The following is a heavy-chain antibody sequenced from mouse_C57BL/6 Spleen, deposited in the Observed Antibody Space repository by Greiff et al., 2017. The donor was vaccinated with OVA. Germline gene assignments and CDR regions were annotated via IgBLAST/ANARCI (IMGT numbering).Heavy chain of an antibody. D-gene: IGHD2-2*01. Sequence: EVQRVESGGGLVKPGGSLKLSCAASGFTFSDYGMHWVRQAPEKGLEWVAYISSGSSTIYYADTVKGRFTISRDNAKNTLFLQMTSLRSEDTAMYYCARVVTTKAMDYWGQGTSVTVSS. CDR2: ISSGSSTI. CDR1: GFTFSDYG. V-gene: IGHV5-17*01. CDR3: ARVVTTKAMDY. J-gene: IGHJ4*01.